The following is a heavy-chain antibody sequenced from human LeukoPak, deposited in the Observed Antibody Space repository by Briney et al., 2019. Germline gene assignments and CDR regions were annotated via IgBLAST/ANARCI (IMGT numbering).Heavy chain of an antibody. D-gene: IGHD6-13*01. CDR3: ASRIAATAPDAFDM. CDR1: GYTFTGYY. V-gene: IGHV1-2*02. Sequence: ASEKVSCKASGYTFTGYYLHWVRLAPGQGLEWMGWINPHRGGTNYAQKFQGRVTMTRDTSISTVYMELRSLRSDDTAVYHCASRIAATAPDAFDMWGQGTMVTVSS. J-gene: IGHJ3*02. CDR2: INPHRGGT.